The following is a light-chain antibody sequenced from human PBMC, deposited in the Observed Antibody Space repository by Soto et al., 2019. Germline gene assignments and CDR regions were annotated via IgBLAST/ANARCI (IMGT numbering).Light chain of an antibody. CDR3: SSYSSSGTLFV. J-gene: IGLJ1*01. CDR2: EVT. CDR1: SSDVGGHNY. V-gene: IGLV2-14*01. Sequence: QSALTQPASVSGSPGQSITVSCTGTSSDVGGHNYVSWFQQHPGQAPKLLIYEVTTRPSGVSTRFSGSKSGNTASLTISGLQAEDVADYHCSSYSSSGTLFVFGTGTKVTVL.